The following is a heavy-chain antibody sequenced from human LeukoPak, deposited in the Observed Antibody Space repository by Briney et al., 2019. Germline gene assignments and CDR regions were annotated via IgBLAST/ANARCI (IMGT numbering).Heavy chain of an antibody. Sequence: GGSLRLSCAASGFTFSSYAMSWVRQAPGKGLEWVSAISGSGGSTYYADSVKGRFTISRDNAKNSLYLQMNSLRAEDTALYYCAKDAFGDSSGYCLLWGQGTLVTVSS. J-gene: IGHJ4*02. CDR2: ISGSGGST. V-gene: IGHV3-23*01. D-gene: IGHD3-22*01. CDR1: GFTFSSYA. CDR3: AKDAFGDSSGYCLL.